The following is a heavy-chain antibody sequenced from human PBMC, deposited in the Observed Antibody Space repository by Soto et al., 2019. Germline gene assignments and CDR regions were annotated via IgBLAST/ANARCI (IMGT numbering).Heavy chain of an antibody. D-gene: IGHD4-17*01. V-gene: IGHV4-34*01. Sequence: SETLSLTCAVYGGSFSGYYWSWIRQPPGKGLEWIGEINHSGSTNYNPSLKSRVTISVDTSKNQFSLKLSSVTAADTAVYYCARGYGDYRFDYWGQGTLLTVSS. CDR3: ARGYGDYRFDY. CDR1: GGSFSGYY. J-gene: IGHJ4*02. CDR2: INHSGST.